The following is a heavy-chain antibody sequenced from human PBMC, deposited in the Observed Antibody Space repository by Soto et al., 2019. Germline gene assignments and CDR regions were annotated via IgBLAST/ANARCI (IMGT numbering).Heavy chain of an antibody. J-gene: IGHJ6*02. Sequence: QVQLVQSGAEVKKPGASVKVSCKASGYTFTSYGISWVRQAPGQGLEWMGWNSAYNGNTNNPQKLQGRVTMTTDTATSTAYMEMRSLTSDDAAVYYCARDRGAYGMDVWGHGTTVTVSS. CDR1: GYTFTSYG. CDR2: NSAYNGNT. V-gene: IGHV1-18*01. CDR3: ARDRGAYGMDV.